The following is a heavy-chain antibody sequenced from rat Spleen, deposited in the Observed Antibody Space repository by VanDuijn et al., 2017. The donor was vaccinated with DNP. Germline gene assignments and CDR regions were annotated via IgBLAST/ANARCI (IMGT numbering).Heavy chain of an antibody. CDR3: ARHRTIMPYYYAMDA. Sequence: EVQLVESGGGLVQPGRSLKLSCAASGFTFSDDYMAWVRQTPKKGLEWVAAISSEGSTTYYGDSVKGRFAISRDNAKSTLYLQMNSLRSEETATYYCARHRTIMPYYYAMDAWGQGASVTVSS. D-gene: IGHD1-12*01. J-gene: IGHJ4*01. V-gene: IGHV5-22*01. CDR2: ISSEGSTT. CDR1: GFTFSDDY.